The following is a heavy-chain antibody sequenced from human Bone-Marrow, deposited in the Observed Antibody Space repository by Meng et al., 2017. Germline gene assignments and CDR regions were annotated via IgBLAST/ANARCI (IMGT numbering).Heavy chain of an antibody. D-gene: IGHD6-19*01. J-gene: IGHJ4*02. Sequence: GESLKISCAASGFTFSSYGMHWVRQAPGKGLEWVAVIWYDGSNKYYADSVKGRFTISRDNSKNTLYLQMNSLRAEDTAVYYCARDWLAGTNMDYWGQGTLVTVSS. CDR1: GFTFSSYG. CDR2: IWYDGSNK. CDR3: ARDWLAGTNMDY. V-gene: IGHV3-33*01.